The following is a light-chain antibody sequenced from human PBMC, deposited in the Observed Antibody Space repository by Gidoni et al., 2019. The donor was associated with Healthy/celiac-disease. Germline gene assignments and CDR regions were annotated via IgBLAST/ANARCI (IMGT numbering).Light chain of an antibody. CDR3: QQYGSSPT. CDR2: GAS. V-gene: IGKV3-20*01. J-gene: IGKJ2*01. Sequence: EIVLTQSPGTLPLSPGERATLSCRASQSVSSSYLAWYQQKPGQAPRLLIYGASSRATGIPDRFSGSGSGTDFTLTISRLEPEDFAVYYCQQYGSSPTFXXXTKLEIK. CDR1: QSVSSSY.